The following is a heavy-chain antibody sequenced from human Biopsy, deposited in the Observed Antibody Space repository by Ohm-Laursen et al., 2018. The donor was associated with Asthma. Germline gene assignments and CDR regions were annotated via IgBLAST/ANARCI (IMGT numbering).Heavy chain of an antibody. J-gene: IGHJ4*02. D-gene: IGHD6-19*01. CDR3: ARGGYCSGVTCFPFDR. Sequence: LTCAASGFSFFTYGMSWVRRAPGKGLEWVAVISDGGHSTNYADSVRGRFTVSRDDSRDTLYLHLNSLTAEDTAVYFCARGGYCSGVTCFPFDRWGQGTRVSVSS. CDR2: ISDGGHST. V-gene: IGHV3-23*01. CDR1: GFSFFTYG.